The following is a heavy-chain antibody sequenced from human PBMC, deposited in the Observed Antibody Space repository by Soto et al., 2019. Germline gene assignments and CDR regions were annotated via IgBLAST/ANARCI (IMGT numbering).Heavy chain of an antibody. CDR1: GGSISRSSYY. V-gene: IGHV4-39*01. D-gene: IGHD3-10*01. CDR3: ARQPATTYGSAGPPDV. J-gene: IGHJ6*02. CDR2: IYYRGST. Sequence: SETMSVTCTVSGGSISRSSYYWGRLRKPPGKGLEWIGSIYYRGSTYYNPSLKSRVTISVDTSKNQFSLKLSSVTAADTAVYYCARQPATTYGSAGPPDVWGQGTTVTVSS.